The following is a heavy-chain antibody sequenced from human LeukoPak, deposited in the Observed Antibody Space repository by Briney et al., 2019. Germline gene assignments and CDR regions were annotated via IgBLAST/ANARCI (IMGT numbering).Heavy chain of an antibody. CDR1: GFTFSTYG. Sequence: GGSLRLSCAASGFTFSTYGMHWVRQAPGKGLEGVAVISYDGSNKYYADSVKGRFTISRDNSKNTLYLQRNSLRAEDTAIYYCAKERLGATTPNPDYWGQGSLVTVSS. J-gene: IGHJ4*02. V-gene: IGHV3-30*18. D-gene: IGHD1-26*01. CDR2: ISYDGSNK. CDR3: AKERLGATTPNPDY.